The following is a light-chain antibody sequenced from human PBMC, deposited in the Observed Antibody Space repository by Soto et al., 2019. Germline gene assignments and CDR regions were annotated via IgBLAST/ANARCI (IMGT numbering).Light chain of an antibody. Sequence: TQPACVSGAPGQSITISCTGTSSDVGGYNYVSWYQQHPGKAPKLMIYEVSNRPSGVSNRFSGSKSGNTASLTISGPQAEDEADYYCSSYTSSSTYVFGTGTKV. J-gene: IGLJ1*01. CDR3: SSYTSSSTYV. V-gene: IGLV2-14*01. CDR1: SSDVGGYNY. CDR2: EVS.